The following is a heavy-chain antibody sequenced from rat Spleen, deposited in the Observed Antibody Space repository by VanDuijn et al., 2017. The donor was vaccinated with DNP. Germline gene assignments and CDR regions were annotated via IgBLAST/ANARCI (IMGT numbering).Heavy chain of an antibody. CDR2: ISYFGDNT. D-gene: IGHD1-11*01. CDR3: ARHGRRVFDY. CDR1: GFTFSDYY. V-gene: IGHV5-22*01. J-gene: IGHJ2*01. Sequence: EVRLVESGGGLVQPGRSLKLSCAASGFTFSDYYMAWVRQTPTKGLELVAYISYFGDNTYSGDSVKGRFTISRDNAKSTLYLQMNSLRSEDMATYYCARHGRRVFDYWGQGVMVTVSS.